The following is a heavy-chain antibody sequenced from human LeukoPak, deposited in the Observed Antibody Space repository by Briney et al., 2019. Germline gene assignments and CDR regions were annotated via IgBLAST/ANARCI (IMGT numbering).Heavy chain of an antibody. V-gene: IGHV4-4*07. Sequence: PSETLSLTCTVSGGSISSYYWSWIRQPAGKGLEWIGRIYTSGSTNYNPSLKSRVTMSVDTSKHQFSLKLSSVTAADTAVYYCAREGSDYYGSGSYYRSYYYYMDVWGKGTTVTISS. D-gene: IGHD3-10*01. J-gene: IGHJ6*03. CDR2: IYTSGST. CDR3: AREGSDYYGSGSYYRSYYYYMDV. CDR1: GGSISSYY.